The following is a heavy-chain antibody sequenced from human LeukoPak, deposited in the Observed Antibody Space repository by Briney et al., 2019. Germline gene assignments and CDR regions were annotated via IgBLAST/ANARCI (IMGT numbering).Heavy chain of an antibody. CDR3: ARRGSYSSGYYAYYFDY. V-gene: IGHV3-21*01. J-gene: IGHJ4*02. Sequence: GGTLRLSCAASGFTFSSYWMSWVRQAPGKGLEWVSSISSSSSYIYYADSVKGRFTISRDNAKNSLYLQMNSLRAEDTAVYYCARRGSYSSGYYAYYFDYWGQGTLVTVSS. D-gene: IGHD6-19*01. CDR1: GFTFSSYW. CDR2: ISSSSSYI.